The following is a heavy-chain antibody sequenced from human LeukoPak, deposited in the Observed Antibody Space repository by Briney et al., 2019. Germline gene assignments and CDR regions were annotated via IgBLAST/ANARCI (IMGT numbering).Heavy chain of an antibody. CDR3: ARDGEPGYNSSWSDY. Sequence: SVKVSCKASGGTFSSYAISWVRQAPGQGLEWMGGIIPIFGTANYAQKFQGRVTITADKSTSTAYMELSSLRSEDTAVYYCARDGEPGYNSSWSDYWGQGTLVTVSS. D-gene: IGHD6-13*01. CDR2: IIPIFGTA. CDR1: GGTFSSYA. V-gene: IGHV1-69*06. J-gene: IGHJ4*02.